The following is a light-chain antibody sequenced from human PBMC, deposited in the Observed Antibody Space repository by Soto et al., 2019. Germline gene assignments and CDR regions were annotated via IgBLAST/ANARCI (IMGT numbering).Light chain of an antibody. J-gene: IGKJ1*01. CDR3: QQYCSTPRT. CDR2: GAS. Sequence: EIVLTQSPGTLSLSPGERATLSCRASQSVSSSYLSWYQQKPGQAPRLIIYGASSRATGIPDRFSGSGSGTDFTLTISRLEPEDFAAYYCQQYCSTPRTFGRGTKVEIK. CDR1: QSVSSSY. V-gene: IGKV3-20*01.